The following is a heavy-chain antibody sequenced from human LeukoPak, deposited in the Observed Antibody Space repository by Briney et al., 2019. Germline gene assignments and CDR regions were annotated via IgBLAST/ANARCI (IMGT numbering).Heavy chain of an antibody. V-gene: IGHV1-2*02. CDR3: ARVANYYDSSGYYY. J-gene: IGHJ4*02. D-gene: IGHD3-22*01. CDR2: INPNSGGT. CDR1: GCTFTGYY. Sequence: ASVKVSCKASGCTFTGYYMHWVRQAPGQGLEWMGWINPNSGGTNYAQKFQGRVTMTRDTSISTAYMELSRLRSDDTAVYYCARVANYYDSSGYYYWGQGTLVTVSS.